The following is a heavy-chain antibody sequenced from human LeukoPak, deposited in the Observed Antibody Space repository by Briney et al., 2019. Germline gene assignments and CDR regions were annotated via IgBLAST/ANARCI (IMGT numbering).Heavy chain of an antibody. D-gene: IGHD6-13*01. CDR3: ARHGSIATGAFTH. CDR1: GGSISSSSYY. J-gene: IGHJ4*02. CDR2: IYYSGST. V-gene: IGHV4-39*01. Sequence: SETLSLTCTVSGGSISSSSYYWAWIRQSPGKGLEWIGSIYYSGSTYYNPSLKSRVTISVDTSKNQFSLKLGSVTAADTAVYYCARHGSIATGAFTHWGQGTLVTVPS.